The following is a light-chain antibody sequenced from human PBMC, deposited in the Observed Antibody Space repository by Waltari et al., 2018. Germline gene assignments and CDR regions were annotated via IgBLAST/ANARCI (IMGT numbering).Light chain of an antibody. CDR2: GAS. J-gene: IGKJ4*01. CDR1: QSVKSN. V-gene: IGKV3-15*01. Sequence: EVVMTQSPAMASVSPGERAALFCRASQSVKSNVAWYQQKPGQAPRLLLYGASTRATGVPVRFSGSGSGTEFTLTISSLQSGDFAVYYCQQYDNWPPTFGGGAKVEIK. CDR3: QQYDNWPPT.